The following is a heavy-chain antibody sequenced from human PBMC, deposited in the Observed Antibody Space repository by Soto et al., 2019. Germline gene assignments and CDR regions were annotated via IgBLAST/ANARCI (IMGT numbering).Heavy chain of an antibody. Sequence: QVQLVQSGAEVEKPGSSVKVSCKASGGTFGTYTLIWVRQVPGQRLEWVGRILPMLDITNTAQRFQDRVTITADKSTSTAYLELSSLRSEDTAVYYCALGSWSAETFDIWGRGTMVTVSS. D-gene: IGHD6-13*01. CDR3: ALGSWSAETFDI. J-gene: IGHJ3*02. CDR1: GGTFGTYT. V-gene: IGHV1-69*02. CDR2: ILPMLDIT.